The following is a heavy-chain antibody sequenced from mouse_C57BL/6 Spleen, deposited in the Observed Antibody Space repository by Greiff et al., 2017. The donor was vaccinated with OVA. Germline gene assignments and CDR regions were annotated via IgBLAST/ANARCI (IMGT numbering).Heavy chain of an antibody. J-gene: IGHJ1*03. CDR1: GYTFTSYW. CDR2: IYPGSGST. CDR3: AREGGTGKEDWYFDV. Sequence: QVQLQQPGAELVKPGASVKMSCKASGYTFTSYWITWVKQRPGQGLEWIGDIYPGSGSTNYNEKFKSKATLTVDTSSSTAYMPLSSLTSDDSAVYYGAREGGTGKEDWYFDVWGTGTTVTVSS. V-gene: IGHV1-55*01. D-gene: IGHD1-1*01.